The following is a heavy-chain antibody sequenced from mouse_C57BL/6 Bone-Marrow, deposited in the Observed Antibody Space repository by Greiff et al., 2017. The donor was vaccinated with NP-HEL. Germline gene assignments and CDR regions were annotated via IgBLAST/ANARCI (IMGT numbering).Heavy chain of an antibody. D-gene: IGHD1-1*01. Sequence: EVQGVESGEGLVKPGGSLKLSCAASGFTFSSYAMSWVRQTPEKRLEWVAYISSGGDYIYYADTVKGRFIISRDNARNTLYLQMSSLKSEDTAMYYCTSAIYYFWYFDVWGTGTTVTVSS. CDR2: ISSGGDYI. CDR3: TSAIYYFWYFDV. V-gene: IGHV5-9-1*02. CDR1: GFTFSSYA. J-gene: IGHJ1*03.